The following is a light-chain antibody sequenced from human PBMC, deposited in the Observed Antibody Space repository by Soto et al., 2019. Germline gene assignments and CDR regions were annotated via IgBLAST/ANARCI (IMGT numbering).Light chain of an antibody. V-gene: IGKV3-15*01. CDR2: GAS. Sequence: EIVVTQSPATLSVSPGERATLSCRASQTVNYYLAWYQQKPGQAPRPLIYGASIRSTGIPARFSGSGSGTDFTLAIDDVQSEDFAVYYCQQYKTWYTFGQGTKLEI. J-gene: IGKJ2*01. CDR3: QQYKTWYT. CDR1: QTVNYY.